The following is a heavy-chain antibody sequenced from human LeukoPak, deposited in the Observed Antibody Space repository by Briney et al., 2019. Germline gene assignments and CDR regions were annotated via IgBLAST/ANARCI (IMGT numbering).Heavy chain of an antibody. V-gene: IGHV4-39*01. CDR2: IYYSGST. CDR3: ARALVATGFDP. J-gene: IGHJ5*02. CDR1: GGSISSSSYY. Sequence: SETLSLTCTVSGGSISSSSYYWGWIRQPPGKGLEWIGSIYYSGSTYYNPSLKSRVTISVDTSKNQFSLKLSSVTAADTAVYYCARALVATGFDPWGQGTLVTVSS. D-gene: IGHD5-12*01.